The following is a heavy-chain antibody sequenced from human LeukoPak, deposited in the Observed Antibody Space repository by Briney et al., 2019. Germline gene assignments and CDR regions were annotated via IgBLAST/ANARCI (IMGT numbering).Heavy chain of an antibody. D-gene: IGHD3-10*01. V-gene: IGHV1-2*02. J-gene: IGHJ4*02. CDR1: GYTFTDYY. CDR2: TNPNNGGT. CDR3: ARGNYGSGSYYKW. Sequence: ASVKVSCKASGYTFTDYYMHWVRQAPGQGLEWMGWTNPNNGGTNYAQKFQGRVTMTRDTSISKAYMELNRLRSDDTAVYYCARGNYGSGSYYKWWGQGTLVTVSS.